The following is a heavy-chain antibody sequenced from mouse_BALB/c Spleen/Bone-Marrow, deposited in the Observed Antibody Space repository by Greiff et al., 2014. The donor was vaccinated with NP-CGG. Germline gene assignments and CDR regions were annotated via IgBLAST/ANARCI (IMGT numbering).Heavy chain of an antibody. J-gene: IGHJ2*01. V-gene: IGHV1S41*01. D-gene: IGHD3-3*01. Sequence: DLVKPGASVKLSCKASGYTFTSYWINWIKQRPGQGLEWIGRIAPGSGSSYYNEMFMGKATLTVDTSSSTAYIQLSSLSSEDSAVYFCARGGLHYFDYWGQGTTLTVSS. CDR3: ARGGLHYFDY. CDR2: IAPGSGSS. CDR1: GYTFTSYW.